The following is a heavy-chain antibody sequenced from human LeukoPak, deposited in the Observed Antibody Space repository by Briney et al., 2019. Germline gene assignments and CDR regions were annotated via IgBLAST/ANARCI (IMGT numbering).Heavy chain of an antibody. CDR3: ARGGPYSYGSGSYFGTYFDY. D-gene: IGHD3-10*01. CDR2: ISAYNGYT. J-gene: IGHJ4*02. Sequence: ASVKVSCKASGYTFTSFGISWVRQAPGQGLEWMGWISAYNGYTNYAQKLQGRVTMTTDTSTSTAYMELRSLRSDDTAVYYCARGGPYSYGSGSYFGTYFDYWGQGTLVTVSS. CDR1: GYTFTSFG. V-gene: IGHV1-18*01.